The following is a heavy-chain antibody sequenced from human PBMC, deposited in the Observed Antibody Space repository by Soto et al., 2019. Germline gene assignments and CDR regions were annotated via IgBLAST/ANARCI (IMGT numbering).Heavy chain of an antibody. V-gene: IGHV4-59*08. Sequence: SETLSLTCSVSGGSISTFHWSWIRQPPGKGLEWIGNIYYSGSTYYNPSLKSRVTISVDTSKNQFSLKLSSVTAADTAVYYCARYPYSSSPMAYYYGMDVWGQGTTVTVSS. CDR3: ARYPYSSSPMAYYYGMDV. D-gene: IGHD6-13*01. CDR2: IYYSGST. J-gene: IGHJ6*02. CDR1: GGSISTFH.